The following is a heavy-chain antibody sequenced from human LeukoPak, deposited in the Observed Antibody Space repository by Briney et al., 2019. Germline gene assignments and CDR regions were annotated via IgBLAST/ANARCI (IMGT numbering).Heavy chain of an antibody. J-gene: IGHJ3*01. D-gene: IGHD2-15*01. CDR2: ISSNGDNT. CDR1: GFPFNTYA. CDR3: TPDSALLGVAFDL. Sequence: QSGGSLRLSCSASGFPFNTYAIHWVRQAPGKGLEYVAGISSNGDNTDFADSAKGRFTISRDNSKSTLFLQMNSLRAEDTAVYFCTPDSALLGVAFDLWGQGTVVTVSS. V-gene: IGHV3-64D*06.